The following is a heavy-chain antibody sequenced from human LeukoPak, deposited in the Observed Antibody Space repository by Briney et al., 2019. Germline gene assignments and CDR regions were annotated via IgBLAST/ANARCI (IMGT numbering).Heavy chain of an antibody. J-gene: IGHJ3*02. V-gene: IGHV4-39*01. Sequence: SETLSLTCTVSGGSISSSSYYWGWIRQPPGKGLEWIGSIYYSGSTYYNPSLKSRVTISVDTSKNQFSLKLSSATAADTAVYYCARQVKEYSSSWYGSAFDIWGQGTMVTVSS. CDR1: GGSISSSSYY. D-gene: IGHD6-13*01. CDR2: IYYSGST. CDR3: ARQVKEYSSSWYGSAFDI.